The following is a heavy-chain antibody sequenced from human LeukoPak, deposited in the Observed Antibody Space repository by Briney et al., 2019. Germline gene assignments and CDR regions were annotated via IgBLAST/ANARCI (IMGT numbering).Heavy chain of an antibody. D-gene: IGHD3-10*01. CDR3: ARGHYYGSGSSYYYYYMDV. J-gene: IGHJ6*03. V-gene: IGHV1-69*06. Sequence: SVRVSCTASGGTFSSYAISWVRQAPGQGLEWMGGIIPIFGTANYAQKFQGRVTITADKSTSTAYMELSSLRSEDTAVYYFARGHYYGSGSSYYYYYMDVWGKGTTVTVSS. CDR1: GGTFSSYA. CDR2: IIPIFGTA.